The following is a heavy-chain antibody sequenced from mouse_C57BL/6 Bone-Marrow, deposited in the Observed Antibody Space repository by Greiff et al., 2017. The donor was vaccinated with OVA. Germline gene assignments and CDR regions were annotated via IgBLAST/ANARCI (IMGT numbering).Heavy chain of an antibody. D-gene: IGHD2-4*01. CDR3: ARLSYYDYGGYAMDY. Sequence: QVHVKQSGAELVRPGASVTLSCKASGYTFTDYEMHWVKQTPVHGLEWIGAIDPETGGTAYNQKFKGKAILTADKSSSTAYMELRSLSSEDSAVYYCARLSYYDYGGYAMDYWGQGTSVTVSS. J-gene: IGHJ4*01. CDR1: GYTFTDYE. V-gene: IGHV1-15*01. CDR2: IDPETGGT.